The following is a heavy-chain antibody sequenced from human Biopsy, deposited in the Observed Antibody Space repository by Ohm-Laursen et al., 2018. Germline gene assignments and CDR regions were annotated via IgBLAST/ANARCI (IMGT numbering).Heavy chain of an antibody. CDR1: GGSMSGDY. V-gene: IGHV4-59*12. CDR2: ISDRGTT. J-gene: IGHJ6*02. CDR3: VRGVDYYDPYHYYALDV. D-gene: IGHD3-22*01. Sequence: TLSLTCTVSGGSMSGDYWSWIRQSPRKGLEWIGHISDRGTTNSNPSLRGRITISVDTSKNQFSLMVRSVTAADTAVYYCVRGVDYYDPYHYYALDVWGQGTTVTVSS.